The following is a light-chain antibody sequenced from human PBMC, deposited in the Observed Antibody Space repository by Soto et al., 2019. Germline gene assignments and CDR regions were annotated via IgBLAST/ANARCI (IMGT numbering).Light chain of an antibody. J-gene: IGKJ1*01. CDR3: QQYNVYWT. CDR1: QGINNY. CDR2: KAS. V-gene: IGKV1-5*03. Sequence: IQLTQSPSSLSASEGDRVTITFRASQGINNYLAWYQQKPGRAPKLLIYKASTLESGVPSRFSGSGSGTEFTLTISSLQPDDFATYYCQQYNVYWTFGQGTNVDIK.